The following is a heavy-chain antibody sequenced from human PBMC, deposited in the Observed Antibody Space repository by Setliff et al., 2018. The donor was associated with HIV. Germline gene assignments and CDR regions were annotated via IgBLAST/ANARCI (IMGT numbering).Heavy chain of an antibody. CDR3: ARQRAGEIEELPGALPLRGVFDL. V-gene: IGHV4-30-2*01. D-gene: IGHD1-7*01. CDR1: GDSLNSDAFS. Sequence: PSETLSLTCAMSGDSLNSDAFSWSWIRLPPGEDLEWIGYMKEGGRTYYNPSLRSRVTITSDKSKNQLSLTLNSVTAADTAVYYCARQRAGEIEELPGALPLRGVFDLWGQGTMVTVSS. J-gene: IGHJ3*01. CDR2: MKEGGRT.